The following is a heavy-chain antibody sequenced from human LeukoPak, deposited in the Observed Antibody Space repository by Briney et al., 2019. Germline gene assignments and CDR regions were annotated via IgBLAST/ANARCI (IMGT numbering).Heavy chain of an antibody. Sequence: PGGSLRLSCAASGFTFITYAMHWVRQAPGKGLEWVAIISYDGINEYYADSVKGRFTISRDNGKNSVILQMSSLRAEDSAVYYCAREVCSRTSCYLGYYYMDVWGKGTPVTVSS. J-gene: IGHJ6*03. V-gene: IGHV3-30-3*01. D-gene: IGHD2-2*01. CDR3: AREVCSRTSCYLGYYYMDV. CDR2: ISYDGINE. CDR1: GFTFITYA.